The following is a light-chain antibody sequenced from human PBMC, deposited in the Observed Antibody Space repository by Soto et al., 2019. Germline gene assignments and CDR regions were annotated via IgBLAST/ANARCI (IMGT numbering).Light chain of an antibody. J-gene: IGLJ1*01. CDR3: QSYDSSLSGYV. V-gene: IGLV1-40*01. Sequence: QPVLTQPPSASGTPGQRVTISCSGSSSNIGTNYVYWYRQLPGTAPKLLIYGNSNRPSGVPDRFSGSKSGTSASLAITGLQAEDEADYYCQSYDSSLSGYVFGTGTKVTVL. CDR2: GNS. CDR1: SSNIGTNY.